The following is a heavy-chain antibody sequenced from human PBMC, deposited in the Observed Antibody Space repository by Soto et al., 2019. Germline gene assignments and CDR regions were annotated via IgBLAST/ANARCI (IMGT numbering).Heavy chain of an antibody. Sequence: QVQLVQSGAEVKKPGSSVKVSCKASGGTFTRFGISRVGQAPGQGVQWMGGIIPIFGTANYAQKFQGRVTITADESTSTAYMELSSLRSEDTAVYYCTITMVRGVIITRVYWGQGTLVTVSS. CDR1: GGTFTRFG. V-gene: IGHV1-69*01. D-gene: IGHD3-10*01. CDR2: IIPIFGTA. J-gene: IGHJ4*02. CDR3: TITMVRGVIITRVY.